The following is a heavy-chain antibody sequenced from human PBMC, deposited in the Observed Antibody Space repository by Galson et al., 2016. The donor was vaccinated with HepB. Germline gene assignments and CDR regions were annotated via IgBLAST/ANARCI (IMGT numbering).Heavy chain of an antibody. CDR1: GGSISTYY. Sequence: ETLSLTCTVSGGSISTYYWSWIRQPPGKGLEWIGYIYYTGSTNYNPSLKSRVTISVDTSKNQFSLKLNSVTAADTALYFCTREAPGDYFDYWGQGVLVTVST. CDR2: IYYTGST. CDR3: TREAPGDYFDY. J-gene: IGHJ4*02. V-gene: IGHV4-59*12.